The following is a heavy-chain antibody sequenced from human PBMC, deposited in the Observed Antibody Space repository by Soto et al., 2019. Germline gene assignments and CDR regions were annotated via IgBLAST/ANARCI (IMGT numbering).Heavy chain of an antibody. J-gene: IGHJ5*02. D-gene: IGHD3-22*01. CDR3: TGAYYDISGYSLDP. CDR1: NGSISSGY. CDR2: IYYGGSI. V-gene: IGHV4-59*01. Sequence: QVQLQESGPGLVKPSETLSLTCSVSNGSISSGYWTWIRQPPGKGLEWIGYIYYGGSINYNPSLKSRVLISVDTAKNQLSLSLSSVTAADTAVYYCTGAYYDISGYSLDPWGQGTSVTVSS.